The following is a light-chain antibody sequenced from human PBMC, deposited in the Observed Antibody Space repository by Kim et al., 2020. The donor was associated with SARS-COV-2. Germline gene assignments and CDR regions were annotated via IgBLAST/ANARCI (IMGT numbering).Light chain of an antibody. CDR1: NIGSKN. Sequence: SVALGQAARIPCGGNNIGSKNVHWYQRKPGQAPVLVIYRDSNRPSGIPERFSGSNSGNTATLTISRAQAGDEADYYCQVWDSSTAVFGGGTQLTVL. CDR3: QVWDSSTAV. V-gene: IGLV3-9*01. CDR2: RDS. J-gene: IGLJ2*01.